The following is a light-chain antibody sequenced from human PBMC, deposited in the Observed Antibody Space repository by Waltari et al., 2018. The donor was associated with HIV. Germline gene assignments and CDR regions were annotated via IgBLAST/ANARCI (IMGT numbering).Light chain of an antibody. CDR1: SNDVGAYDY. V-gene: IGLV2-8*01. CDR3: TSYVDNYVVF. CDR2: EVT. J-gene: IGLJ2*01. Sequence: QSALTQPPSASGSPGQSVTISCTGTSNDVGAYDYVSWYQQHPGRAPKLLIYEVTTRPSGVPYRFSGSKSGNTASLTVSALQAEDDGHYYCTSYVDNYVVFFGGGTKLTVL.